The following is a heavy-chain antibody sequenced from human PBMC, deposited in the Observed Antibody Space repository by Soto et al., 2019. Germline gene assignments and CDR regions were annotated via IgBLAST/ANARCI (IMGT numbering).Heavy chain of an antibody. Sequence: QVQLQQWGAGLLKPSETLSLTCGVYGGSFSGYYWSWIRQPPGKGLEWIGEINPRGGTNYNPSLKSRVSISIDTSRNQFSLKVPSVTAADTAVYSGARVRASMGQSEFDSWSQGTLVTFSS. CDR1: GGSFSGYY. V-gene: IGHV4-34*01. CDR2: INPRGGT. CDR3: ARVRASMGQSEFDS. J-gene: IGHJ4*02. D-gene: IGHD6-6*01.